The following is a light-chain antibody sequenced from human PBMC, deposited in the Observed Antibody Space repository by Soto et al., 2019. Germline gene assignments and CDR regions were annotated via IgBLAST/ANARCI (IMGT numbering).Light chain of an antibody. CDR2: AAS. CDR1: QSVDIN. Sequence: EIVLTQSPATLSVSPGERVTLSCRASQSVDINLAWYQQKPGQAPRLLIYAASARATGIPDRFSGSGSGTEFTLTISSLQSEDFAVYYCQQYKNWITFGQGTRLEIK. J-gene: IGKJ5*01. V-gene: IGKV3-15*01. CDR3: QQYKNWIT.